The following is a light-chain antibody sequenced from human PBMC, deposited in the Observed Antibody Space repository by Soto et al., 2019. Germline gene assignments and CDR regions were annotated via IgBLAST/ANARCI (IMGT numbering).Light chain of an antibody. CDR2: KAS. CDR1: QTISSW. Sequence: DIQMTQSPSSLSASVGDRVTITCRASQTISSWLAWYQQKPGTAPKVLIYKASSLESGVPSRFSGSGSGTEFTLTISSLQPDEFATYFCQHYNIYSWTFGQGTKVDIK. J-gene: IGKJ1*01. V-gene: IGKV1-5*03. CDR3: QHYNIYSWT.